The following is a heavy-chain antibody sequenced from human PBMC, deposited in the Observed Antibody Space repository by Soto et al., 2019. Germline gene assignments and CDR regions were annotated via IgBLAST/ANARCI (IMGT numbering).Heavy chain of an antibody. D-gene: IGHD2-21*02. V-gene: IGHV1-3*05. CDR1: GYTFTSYA. Sequence: QVQLVQSGAEEKKPGASVKVSCKASGYTFTSYAMHWVRQAPGQRLEWMGWINAGNGNTKYSQKFQGRVTITRDTSASTAYRELSSLRSDDTAVCSCARSIVVVTALDYWGQGTLVTVSS. CDR2: INAGNGNT. CDR3: ARSIVVVTALDY. J-gene: IGHJ4*02.